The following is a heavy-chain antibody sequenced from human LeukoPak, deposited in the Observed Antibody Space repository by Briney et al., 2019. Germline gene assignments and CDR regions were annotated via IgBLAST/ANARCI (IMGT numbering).Heavy chain of an antibody. CDR2: IIPILGIA. V-gene: IGHV1-69*04. D-gene: IGHD3-22*01. Sequence: SSVKVSCKASGGTFSSYAISWVRQAPGQGLEWMGRIIPILGIANYAQKFQGRVTITADKSTSTAYMELSSLRSEDTAVYYCAREHHYDSSGYYYHFDYWGQGTLVTVSS. J-gene: IGHJ4*02. CDR1: GGTFSSYA. CDR3: AREHHYDSSGYYYHFDY.